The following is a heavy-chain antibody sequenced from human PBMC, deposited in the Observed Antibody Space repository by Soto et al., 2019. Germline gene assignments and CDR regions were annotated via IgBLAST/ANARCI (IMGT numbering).Heavy chain of an antibody. CDR3: ARGLEYYDIVTGYDPYYYYMDV. Sequence: PSETLSLTCTVSGGSISSYYWSWIRQPPGKGLEWIGYIYYSGSTNYNPSLKSRVTISVDTSKNQFSLKLSSVTAADTAVYYCARGLEYYDIVTGYDPYYYYMDVWGKGTTVTVSS. D-gene: IGHD3-9*01. CDR1: GGSISSYY. J-gene: IGHJ6*03. V-gene: IGHV4-59*01. CDR2: IYYSGST.